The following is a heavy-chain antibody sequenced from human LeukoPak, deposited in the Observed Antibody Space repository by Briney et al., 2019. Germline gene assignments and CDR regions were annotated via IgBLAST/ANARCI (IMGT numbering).Heavy chain of an antibody. Sequence: PGGSLRLSCAASGFTFISYGMHWVRQAPGKGLEWVGFISDDGRNKKYADSVKGRFTISRDNSKNTLYLQMNSLRAEDTAVYYCAGPHSSGPKGAFDIWGQGTMVTVSS. CDR2: ISDDGRNK. D-gene: IGHD3-22*01. J-gene: IGHJ3*02. CDR3: AGPHSSGPKGAFDI. V-gene: IGHV3-30*03. CDR1: GFTFISYG.